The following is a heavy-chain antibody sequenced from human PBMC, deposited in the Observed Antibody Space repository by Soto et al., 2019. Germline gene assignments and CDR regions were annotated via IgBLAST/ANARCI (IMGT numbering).Heavy chain of an antibody. D-gene: IGHD3-22*01. J-gene: IGHJ4*02. CDR3: ARGNYYDSSGYYYVDY. V-gene: IGHV4-31*03. Sequence: SETLSLSCTVSGGSISSGGYYWSWIRQHPGKGLEWIGYIYYSGSTYYNPSLKSRVTISVDTSKNQFSLKLSSVTAADTAVYYCARGNYYDSSGYYYVDYWGQGTLVTVSS. CDR2: IYYSGST. CDR1: GGSISSGGYY.